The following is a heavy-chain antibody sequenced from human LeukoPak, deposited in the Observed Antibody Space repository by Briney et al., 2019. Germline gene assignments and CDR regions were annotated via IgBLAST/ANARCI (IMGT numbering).Heavy chain of an antibody. V-gene: IGHV4-34*01. CDR2: ISHSGTT. D-gene: IGHD4-23*01. CDR1: GGSFSGFY. J-gene: IGHJ4*02. Sequence: PSETLSLTCAVYGGSFSGFYWSWIRQPPGKGLEWIGEISHSGTTYYNPSLKSRATMSVDTSKNQFSLKLSSVTAADTAVYYCAATTVVTPAPFDYWGQGTLVTVSS. CDR3: AATTVVTPAPFDY.